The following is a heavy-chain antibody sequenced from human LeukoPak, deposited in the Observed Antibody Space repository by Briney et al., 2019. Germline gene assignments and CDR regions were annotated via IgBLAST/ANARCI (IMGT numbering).Heavy chain of an antibody. CDR2: IIPILGIA. V-gene: IGHV1-69*04. Sequence: ASVKVSCKASGGTFSSYAISWVRQAPGQGLEWMGRIIPILGIANYAQKFQGRVTITADKSTSTAYMELSSLRSEDTAVYYCARDSLGGGNSKSDYWGQRTLVTVSS. CDR3: ARDSLGGGNSKSDY. D-gene: IGHD4-23*01. J-gene: IGHJ4*02. CDR1: GGTFSSYA.